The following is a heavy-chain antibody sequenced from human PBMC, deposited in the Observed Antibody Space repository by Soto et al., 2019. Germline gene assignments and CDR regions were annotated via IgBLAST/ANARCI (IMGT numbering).Heavy chain of an antibody. J-gene: IGHJ6*02. D-gene: IGHD3-10*01. CDR2: IVVGSGNT. CDR1: GFTFTSSA. CDR3: AAFDITMVRGDPDYYYYGMDV. V-gene: IGHV1-58*02. Sequence: SVKVSCKASGFTFTSSAMQWVRQARGQRLEWIGWIVVGSGNTNYAQKFQERVTITRDMSTSTAYMELSSLRSEDTAVYYCAAFDITMVRGDPDYYYYGMDVWGQGTTVTVSS.